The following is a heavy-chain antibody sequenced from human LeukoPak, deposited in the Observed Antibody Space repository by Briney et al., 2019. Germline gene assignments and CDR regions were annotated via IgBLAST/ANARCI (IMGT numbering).Heavy chain of an antibody. V-gene: IGHV4-61*02. J-gene: IGHJ6*03. Sequence: SETLSLTCTVSGGSISSGSYYWSWIRQPAGKGLEWIGRIYTSGSTNYNPSLKSRVTISVDTSKNQFSLKLSSVTAADTAVYYCARTRGSGYYYYMDVWGKGTTVSISS. D-gene: IGHD3-10*01. CDR2: IYTSGST. CDR3: ARTRGSGYYYYMDV. CDR1: GGSISSGSYY.